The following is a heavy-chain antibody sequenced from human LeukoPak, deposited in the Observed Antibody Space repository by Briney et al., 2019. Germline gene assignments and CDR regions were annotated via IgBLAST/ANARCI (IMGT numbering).Heavy chain of an antibody. V-gene: IGHV3-49*04. Sequence: PGGSLRLSCTASGFTFGDYAMSWVRQAPGKGLEWVGFIRSKASGRTTEYTASVKGRFTISRDDSKSIAYLQMNSLITEDTAIYYCTRGYSIDYWGQGTQVTVSS. CDR3: TRGYSIDY. CDR2: IRSKASGRTT. D-gene: IGHD4-11*01. CDR1: GFTFGDYA. J-gene: IGHJ4*02.